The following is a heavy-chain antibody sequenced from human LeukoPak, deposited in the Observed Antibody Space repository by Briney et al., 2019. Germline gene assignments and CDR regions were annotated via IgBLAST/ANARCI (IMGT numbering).Heavy chain of an antibody. V-gene: IGHV3-23*01. J-gene: IGHJ6*03. D-gene: IGHD3-10*01. CDR1: GFTFSSYA. Sequence: GRSLRLSCATSGFTFSSYAMNWVRQAPGKGLEWVSGISGSGGTTYYADSAKGRFSISRDNSDNTLFLQMNSLRAEDTALYYCAKSSKVRSGDYYYHYYMDVWGKGTTVTVSS. CDR2: ISGSGGTT. CDR3: AKSSKVRSGDYYYHYYMDV.